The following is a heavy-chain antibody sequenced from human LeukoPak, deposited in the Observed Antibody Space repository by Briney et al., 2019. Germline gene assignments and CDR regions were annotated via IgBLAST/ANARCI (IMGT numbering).Heavy chain of an antibody. Sequence: GGSLRLSCAASGFTVSSSYMYWVRQAPGKGLEWVSFFYRGDSTYYAESVRGRFTISRDNSKNTLYLLMNSPIPEDTAVYYCAREVVSSPSYFDSWGQGTLVTVSS. CDR3: AREVVSSPSYFDS. J-gene: IGHJ4*02. D-gene: IGHD2-15*01. CDR1: GFTVSSSY. V-gene: IGHV3-53*01. CDR2: FYRGDST.